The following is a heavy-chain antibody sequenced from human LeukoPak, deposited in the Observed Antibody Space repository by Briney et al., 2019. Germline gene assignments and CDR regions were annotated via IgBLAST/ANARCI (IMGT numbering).Heavy chain of an antibody. J-gene: IGHJ3*02. Sequence: SGGSLRLSYAASGFTFDDYAMHWVRQAPGKGLEWVSGISWNSGSIGYADSVKGQFTISRDNAKNSLYLQMNSLRAEDMALYYCAKGQRQYYYDSSGVDAFDIWGQGTMVTVSS. CDR3: AKGQRQYYYDSSGVDAFDI. CDR2: ISWNSGSI. D-gene: IGHD3-22*01. CDR1: GFTFDDYA. V-gene: IGHV3-9*03.